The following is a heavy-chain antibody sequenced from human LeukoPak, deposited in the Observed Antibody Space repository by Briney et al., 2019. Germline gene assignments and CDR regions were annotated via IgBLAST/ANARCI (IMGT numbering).Heavy chain of an antibody. J-gene: IGHJ4*02. CDR3: ARAGNCYFEY. D-gene: IGHD3-10*01. V-gene: IGHV3-74*01. CDR1: GFTFRTYW. Sequence: GGSLRLSCAASGFTFRTYWMHWVRQTPGQGLVWVSRINSDGSTTNYADSVKGRFTVSRDNAQNTLYLQMSSLRAEDTAVYYCARAGNCYFEYWGQGALVTVSS. CDR2: INSDGSTT.